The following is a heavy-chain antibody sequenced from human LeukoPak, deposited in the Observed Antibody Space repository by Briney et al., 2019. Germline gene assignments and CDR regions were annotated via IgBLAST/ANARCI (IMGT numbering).Heavy chain of an antibody. V-gene: IGHV4-39*01. D-gene: IGHD5-24*01. CDR3: AKTYGYNPFDY. CDR1: GDSISSSTYY. J-gene: IGHJ4*02. CDR2: IYYSGST. Sequence: SETLSLTCTVSGDSISSSTYYCGWVRQPPGKGLEWIGNIYYSGSTYYNPSLKSRVTISVDTSKNQFSLKLSSVTAADTAVYHCAKTYGYNPFDYWGQGTLVTVSS.